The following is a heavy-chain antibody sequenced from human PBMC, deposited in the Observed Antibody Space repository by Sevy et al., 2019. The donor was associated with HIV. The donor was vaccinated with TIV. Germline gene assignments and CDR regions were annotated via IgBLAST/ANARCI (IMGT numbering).Heavy chain of an antibody. CDR3: AYYFDY. CDR2: ISGRGDET. Sequence: GGSLRLSCVASRSTSRNYPMSWVGQAPGKGLEWVSTISGRGDETYYAKSVKGRFTISRDNSKSTLYLQMNSLRAEDTAVYYCAYYFDYWGQGALVTVSS. CDR1: RSTSRNYP. J-gene: IGHJ4*02. V-gene: IGHV3-23*01.